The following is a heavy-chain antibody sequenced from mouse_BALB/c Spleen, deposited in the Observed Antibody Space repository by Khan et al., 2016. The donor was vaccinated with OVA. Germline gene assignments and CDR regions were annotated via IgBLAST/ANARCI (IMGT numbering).Heavy chain of an antibody. CDR1: GFSLTSYA. CDR3: ARNQWPLSVDS. V-gene: IGHV2-6*02. J-gene: IGHJ4*01. Sequence: QVQLKESGPGLVAPSQSLSITCTVSGFSLTSYAIHWVRQPLGKGLEWLVVIWSDGRTTYNSALKSRLSISKDNSKSQVFLKINSLQTDDTAMYYCARNQWPLSVDSWGQGTTVTVSS. CDR2: IWSDGRT.